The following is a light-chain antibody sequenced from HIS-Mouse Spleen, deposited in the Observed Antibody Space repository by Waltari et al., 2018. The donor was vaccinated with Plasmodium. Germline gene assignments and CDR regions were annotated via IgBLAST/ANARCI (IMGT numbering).Light chain of an antibody. J-gene: IGKJ4*01. Sequence: DIQMTQSPSSLSASVGDRVTITCRASQSISSYLNWYQQKPGKAPKLLIYAASSLQSGVPSRFSGSGSGTDVTLTISSLQPEDVATYYCQQSYSTPPTFGGGTKVEIK. V-gene: IGKV1-39*01. CDR1: QSISSY. CDR3: QQSYSTPPT. CDR2: AAS.